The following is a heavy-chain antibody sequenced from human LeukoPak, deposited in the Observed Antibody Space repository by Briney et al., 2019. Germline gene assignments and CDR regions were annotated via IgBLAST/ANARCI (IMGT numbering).Heavy chain of an antibody. V-gene: IGHV3-30-3*01. D-gene: IGHD3-3*01. J-gene: IGHJ1*01. CDR1: GFTFSSYA. CDR2: ISYDGSNK. CDR3: AKGTYYDFWSGYYAEYFQH. Sequence: PGGSLRLSCAASGFTFSSYAMHWVRQAPGKGLEWVAVISYDGSNKYYADSVKGRFTISRDNSKNTLYLQMNSLRAEDTAVYYCAKGTYYDFWSGYYAEYFQHWGQGTLVTVSS.